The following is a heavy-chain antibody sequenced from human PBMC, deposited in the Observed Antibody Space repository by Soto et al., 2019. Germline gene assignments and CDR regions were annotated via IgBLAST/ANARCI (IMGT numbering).Heavy chain of an antibody. D-gene: IGHD3-3*01. J-gene: IGHJ4*02. CDR3: ARAPNYSNRSWSYFDY. CDR1: GGSISGYY. Sequence: AETLSLTCTVSGGSISGYYWSWIRQPAGKGLEWIGRIYTSGSTNYNPSLKKRLTMSVDTYKNQISLKLKSVTAAAAAVDYCARAPNYSNRSWSYFDYWGQGTLVTVSS. V-gene: IGHV4-4*07. CDR2: IYTSGST.